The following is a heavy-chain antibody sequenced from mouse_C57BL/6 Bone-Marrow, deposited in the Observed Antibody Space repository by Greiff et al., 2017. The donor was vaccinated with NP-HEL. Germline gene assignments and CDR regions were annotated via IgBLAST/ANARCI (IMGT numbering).Heavy chain of an antibody. D-gene: IGHD2-3*01. CDR2: INPNNGGT. CDR3: ARTSLYNGYYDYYAMDY. Sequence: VQLKESGPELVKPGASVKMSCKASGYTFTDYNMHWVKQSHGKSLEWIGYINPNNGGTSYNQKFKGKATLTVNKSSSTAYMELRSLTSEDSAVYYCARTSLYNGYYDYYAMDYWGQGTSVTVSS. V-gene: IGHV1-22*01. CDR1: GYTFTDYN. J-gene: IGHJ4*01.